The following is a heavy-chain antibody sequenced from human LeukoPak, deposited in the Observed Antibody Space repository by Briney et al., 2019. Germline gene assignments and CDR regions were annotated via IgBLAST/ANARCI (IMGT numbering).Heavy chain of an antibody. CDR2: IYSGGTT. CDR3: ARVDTVMAYFFDL. V-gene: IGHV3-53*04. D-gene: IGHD5-18*01. J-gene: IGHJ4*02. Sequence: GESLRLSCAASGFTVRTNCMTGVGQARGEGLEGGSTIYSGGTTYYAHSVMARFTISRHNSRSTLYLQMNSLRTEDTAVYYCARVDTVMAYFFDLWGQGTLVTVSS. CDR1: GFTVRTNC.